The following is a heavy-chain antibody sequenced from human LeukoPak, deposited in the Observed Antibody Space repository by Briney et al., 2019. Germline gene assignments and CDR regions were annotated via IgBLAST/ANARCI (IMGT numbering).Heavy chain of an antibody. CDR1: GFTFSSYG. J-gene: IGHJ5*02. CDR3: AKDSSSWYGWFDP. V-gene: IGHV3-30*18. D-gene: IGHD6-13*01. CDR2: ISYDGSNK. Sequence: GGSLRLSCAASGFTFSSYGMHWVRQAPGKGLEWEAVISYDGSNKYYADSVKGRFTISRDNSKNTLYLQMNSLRAEDTAVYYCAKDSSSWYGWFDPWGQGTLVTVSS.